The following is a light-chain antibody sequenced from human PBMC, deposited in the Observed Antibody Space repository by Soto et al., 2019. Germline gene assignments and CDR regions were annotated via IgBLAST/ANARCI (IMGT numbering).Light chain of an antibody. Sequence: DIQMTQSPSSLSASVGDRVTITCRASQGISNYLAWYQHKPGKVPKLLIYGAFTLRSGVPSRFSGSGSGTDFTLTISSLQPEDFATYYCQKYNSDSQTFGQGTKVEIK. CDR3: QKYNSDSQT. J-gene: IGKJ1*01. CDR1: QGISNY. CDR2: GAF. V-gene: IGKV1-27*01.